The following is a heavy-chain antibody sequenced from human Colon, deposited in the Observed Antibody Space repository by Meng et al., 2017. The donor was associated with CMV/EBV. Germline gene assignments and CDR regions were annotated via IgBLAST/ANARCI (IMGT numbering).Heavy chain of an antibody. Sequence: SKTLSLTCTVSGGSISSSSYYWGWIRQPPGKGLEWIGSIYYSGSTYYNPSLKSRVTISVDTSKNQFSLKLSSVTAADTAVYYCARDGGLGDDAFDIWGQGTMVTVSS. CDR2: IYYSGST. CDR1: GGSISSSSYY. V-gene: IGHV4-39*07. D-gene: IGHD3-10*01. CDR3: ARDGGLGDDAFDI. J-gene: IGHJ3*02.